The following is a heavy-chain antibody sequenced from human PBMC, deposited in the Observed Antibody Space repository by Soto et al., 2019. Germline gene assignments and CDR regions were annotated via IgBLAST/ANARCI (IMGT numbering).Heavy chain of an antibody. J-gene: IGHJ5*02. V-gene: IGHV1-18*01. D-gene: IGHD2-15*01. CDR3: ARDGYCSGGSCYIGNDNWFDP. Sequence: ASVKVSCKASGYTFTSYGISWVRQDPGQGLEWMGWISAYNGNTNYAQKLQGRVTMTTDTSTSTAYMELRSLRSDDTAVYYCARDGYCSGGSCYIGNDNWFDPWGQGTLVTVSS. CDR1: GYTFTSYG. CDR2: ISAYNGNT.